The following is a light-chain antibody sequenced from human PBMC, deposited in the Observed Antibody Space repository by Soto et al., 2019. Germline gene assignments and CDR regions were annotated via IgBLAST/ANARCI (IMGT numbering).Light chain of an antibody. CDR2: GAS. CDR3: QQYGSSQT. V-gene: IGKV3-20*01. J-gene: IGKJ1*01. CDR1: QSVNSN. Sequence: EVVMTQSPTTLSVSPGERASLSCRASQSVNSNLAWYQQKPGQAPRLLIYGASTRATGIPDRFSGSGSGTDFTLTISRLEPEDFAVYYCQQYGSSQTFGQGTKVDIK.